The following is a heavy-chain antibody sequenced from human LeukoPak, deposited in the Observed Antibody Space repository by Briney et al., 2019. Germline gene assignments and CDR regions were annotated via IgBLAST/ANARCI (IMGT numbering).Heavy chain of an antibody. Sequence: SGPTLVNPTQTLTLTCALSGFSLTRGICVSWIRQPPGKGLEWIGRIHYSGSTKYNPSLESRVTISLDTSKNQFSLYLNSVTAADTAVYFCARRRVEMLTIGESNWFDPWGQGSQVTVSS. CDR1: GFSLTRGI. V-gene: IGHV4-59*08. J-gene: IGHJ5*02. CDR3: ARRRVEMLTIGESNWFDP. CDR2: IHYSGST. D-gene: IGHD5-24*01.